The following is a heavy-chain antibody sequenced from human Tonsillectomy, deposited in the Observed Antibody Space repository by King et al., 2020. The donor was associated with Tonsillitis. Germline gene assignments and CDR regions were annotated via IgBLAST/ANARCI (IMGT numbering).Heavy chain of an antibody. V-gene: IGHV4-39*01. D-gene: IGHD1-26*01. CDR2: MCYSGTI. Sequence: QLQESGPGVVKPSETLSLTCTVSGGSIRGSDQYLAWIRQPPGKGLEWIAYMCYSGTIFYNPSLKSRITISGGTSENRFSLKFSSVTAADTAVYFCARYVSGTFDYWGQGALVTVSS. CDR1: GGSIRGSDQY. J-gene: IGHJ4*02. CDR3: ARYVSGTFDY.